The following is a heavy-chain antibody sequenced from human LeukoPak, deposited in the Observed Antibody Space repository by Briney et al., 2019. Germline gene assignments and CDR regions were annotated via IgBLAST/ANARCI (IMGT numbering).Heavy chain of an antibody. Sequence: GGSLRLSCTASGFAFGDYAMSWFRQAPGKGLEWVGFIRSKAYGGTTEYAASVKGRFTISRDDSKSIAYLQMNSLKTEDTAVYYCTRFRRGDWFDPWGQGTLVTVSP. V-gene: IGHV3-49*03. D-gene: IGHD3-10*01. CDR3: TRFRRGDWFDP. J-gene: IGHJ5*02. CDR1: GFAFGDYA. CDR2: IRSKAYGGTT.